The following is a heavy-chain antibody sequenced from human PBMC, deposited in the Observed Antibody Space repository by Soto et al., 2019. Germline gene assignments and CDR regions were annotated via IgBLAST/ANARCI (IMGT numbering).Heavy chain of an antibody. CDR3: ARGTYYDSSGYPRGGDYYGMDV. CDR1: GGTFSSYA. J-gene: IGHJ6*02. CDR2: IIPIFGPA. D-gene: IGHD3-22*01. Sequence: GXSVKVSCKASGGTFSSYAITWGREAPVQGLEWMGGIIPIFGPANYAQKFQGRVTITADESTSTAYMELSSLRSEDTAVYYCARGTYYDSSGYPRGGDYYGMDVWGQGTTVTVSS. V-gene: IGHV1-69*13.